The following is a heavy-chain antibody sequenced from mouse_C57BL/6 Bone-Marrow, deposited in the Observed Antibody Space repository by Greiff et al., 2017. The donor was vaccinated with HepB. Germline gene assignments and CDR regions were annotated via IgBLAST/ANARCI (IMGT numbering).Heavy chain of an antibody. Sequence: EVQVVESGGDLVKPGGSLKLSCAASGFTFSSYGMSWVRQTPDKRLEWVATISSGGSYTYYPDSVKGRFTISRDNAKNTLYLQMSSLKSEDTAMYYCARQDYSNSFFAYWGQGTLVTVSA. CDR2: ISSGGSYT. CDR3: ARQDYSNSFFAY. J-gene: IGHJ3*01. V-gene: IGHV5-6*01. D-gene: IGHD2-5*01. CDR1: GFTFSSYG.